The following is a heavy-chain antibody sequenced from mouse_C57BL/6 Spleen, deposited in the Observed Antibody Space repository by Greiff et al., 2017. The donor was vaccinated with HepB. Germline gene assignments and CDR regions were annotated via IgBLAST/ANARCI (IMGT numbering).Heavy chain of an antibody. J-gene: IGHJ2*01. CDR1: GYAFTNYL. D-gene: IGHD1-1*01. CDR2: INPGSGGT. V-gene: IGHV1-54*01. CDR3: ARDYGSSSHYFDY. Sequence: VQLQQSGAELVRPGTSVKVSCKASGYAFTNYLIEWVKQRPGQGLEWIGVINPGSGGTNYNEKFKGKATLTADKSSSTAYMQLSSLTSEDSAVYFCARDYGSSSHYFDYWGQGTTLTVSS.